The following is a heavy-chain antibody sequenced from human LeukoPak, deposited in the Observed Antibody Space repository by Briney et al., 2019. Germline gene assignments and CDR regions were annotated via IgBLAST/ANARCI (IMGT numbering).Heavy chain of an antibody. Sequence: GGSLRLSCAASGFTLSSYEMNWVRQAPGKGLEWVAVIWYDGSNKYYADSVKGRFTISRDNSKNTLYLQMNSLRAEDTAVYYCARSMTTVGSGAFDIWGQGTMVTVSS. CDR2: IWYDGSNK. CDR3: ARSMTTVGSGAFDI. CDR1: GFTLSSYE. V-gene: IGHV3-33*08. J-gene: IGHJ3*02. D-gene: IGHD4-23*01.